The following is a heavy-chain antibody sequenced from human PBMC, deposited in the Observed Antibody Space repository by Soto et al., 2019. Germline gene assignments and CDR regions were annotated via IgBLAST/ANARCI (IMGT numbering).Heavy chain of an antibody. Sequence: PGGALRLSCAASGFTLSSHWMSWGRQAPGEGLEWVANIKPDGSEKWYVDSVKGRFPISRDNAKNSLYLQMNSLRAEDTAVYYCARGDYYDSSGPFSDAFDIWGQGTMVTVSS. CDR1: GFTLSSHW. CDR3: ARGDYYDSSGPFSDAFDI. J-gene: IGHJ3*02. D-gene: IGHD3-22*01. V-gene: IGHV3-7*04. CDR2: IKPDGSEK.